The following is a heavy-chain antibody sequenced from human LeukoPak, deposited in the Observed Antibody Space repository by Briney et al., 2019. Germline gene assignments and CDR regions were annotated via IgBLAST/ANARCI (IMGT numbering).Heavy chain of an antibody. D-gene: IGHD5-18*01. Sequence: PSEALSLTCGVHGGSFSDYYWKWIRQVQGKGLEWIGEINHAGSTNYNPSLKSRVTMSVDTSKNQFSLKVTSMTATDTAVYYCARAGYTRRFIDSWGQGTLVTVSS. CDR3: ARAGYTRRFIDS. CDR1: GGSFSDYY. CDR2: INHAGST. V-gene: IGHV4-34*01. J-gene: IGHJ4*02.